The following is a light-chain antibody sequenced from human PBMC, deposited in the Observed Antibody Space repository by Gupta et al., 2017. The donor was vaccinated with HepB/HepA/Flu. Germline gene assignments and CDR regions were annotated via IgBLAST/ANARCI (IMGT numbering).Light chain of an antibody. J-gene: IGKJ3*01. CDR2: LGS. Sequence: DIVMTQSPLSLPVTPGEPASISCRSSQSLLHSNGYNYLDWYLQKPGQSPQLLIYLGSNRASGVPDRFSGSGSGTDFTLKISRVEAEDVGVYYCRQALQTGLTFGPGTKVDIK. CDR1: QSLLHSNGYNY. CDR3: RQALQTGLT. V-gene: IGKV2-28*01.